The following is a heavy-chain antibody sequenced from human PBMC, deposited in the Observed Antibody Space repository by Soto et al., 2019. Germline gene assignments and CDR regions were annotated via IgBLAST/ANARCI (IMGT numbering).Heavy chain of an antibody. V-gene: IGHV3-23*01. D-gene: IGHD3-3*01. CDR3: AKTWALEWLLYFDY. J-gene: IGHJ4*02. Sequence: EVQLLESGGGLVQPGGSLRLSCAASGFTFNNYVMIWVRQAPGKGLEWVSVISGSGDTTYHAESVKGRFTISRDNSKNTLYLQMNSLRVEDTAVYYCAKTWALEWLLYFDYWGQGTLVTVSS. CDR2: ISGSGDTT. CDR1: GFTFNNYV.